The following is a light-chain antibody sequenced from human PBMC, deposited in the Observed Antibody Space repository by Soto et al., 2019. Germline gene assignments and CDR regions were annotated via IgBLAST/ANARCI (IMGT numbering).Light chain of an antibody. Sequence: DIQMTQSPSSLSASVGDRVTITCRASQSISSYLNWYQQKPGKAPKLLIYAASSLHSGVPSRFSGCGSGTDFTLTISSLQPEDFATYYCQQSYSTPYTFGQGTKLEIK. V-gene: IGKV1-39*01. J-gene: IGKJ2*01. CDR1: QSISSY. CDR3: QQSYSTPYT. CDR2: AAS.